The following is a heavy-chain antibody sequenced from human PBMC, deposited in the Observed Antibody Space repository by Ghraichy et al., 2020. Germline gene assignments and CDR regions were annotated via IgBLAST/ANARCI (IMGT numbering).Heavy chain of an antibody. V-gene: IGHV3-48*03. CDR3: VRGGYISRWYAVPTWEGTIVDY. J-gene: IGHJ4*01. D-gene: IGHD6-13*01. CDR1: GFIFNNYE. CDR2: ISGGGKMI. Sequence: GGSLRLSCVASGFIFNNYEMNWVRQAPGKGLEWISYISGGGKMIFYADSVKGRFTTSRDDANNSLFLQMNSLRVDDTAVYYCVRGGYISRWYAVPTWEGTIVDYWGHVALLTVSS.